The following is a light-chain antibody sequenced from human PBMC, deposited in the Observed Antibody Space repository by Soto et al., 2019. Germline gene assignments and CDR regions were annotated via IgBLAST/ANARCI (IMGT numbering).Light chain of an antibody. Sequence: QSVLTQPPSASGTPGQRVTISCSGGSSSIGANTVNWYQQLPGTSPKLLIYGHNQRPSGVPDRFSGSKSGTSASLAISGLQSEDEAIYYCAVWDDSLNGRVFGGGTKLTVL. J-gene: IGLJ2*01. CDR1: SSSIGANT. CDR2: GHN. V-gene: IGLV1-44*01. CDR3: AVWDDSLNGRV.